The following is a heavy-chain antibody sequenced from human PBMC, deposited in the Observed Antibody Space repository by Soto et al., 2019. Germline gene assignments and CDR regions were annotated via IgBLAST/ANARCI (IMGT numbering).Heavy chain of an antibody. D-gene: IGHD6-19*01. J-gene: IGHJ6*02. Sequence: SETVSLTCAFYCGSFIGYYWSWIRQPPGKGLEWIGEINHSGSTNYNPSLKSRVTISVDTSKNQFSLKLSSVTAADTAVYYCARGGKWLDYYYYGMDVWGQGTTVTVS. CDR3: ARGGKWLDYYYYGMDV. CDR1: CGSFIGYY. V-gene: IGHV4-34*01. CDR2: INHSGST.